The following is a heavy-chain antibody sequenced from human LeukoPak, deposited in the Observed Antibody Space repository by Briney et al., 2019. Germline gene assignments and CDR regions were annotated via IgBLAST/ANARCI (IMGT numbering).Heavy chain of an antibody. Sequence: PGGSLRLSCAASRFTFSSYWMHSVRQDPRKGLVWVSRINTGGRSTSYGGSVQGRFTISRDNAENTLYLQMNSLRPEDTAVYYCARDVWGDRDGFFDFWGQGTPVTVSS. J-gene: IGHJ4*03. D-gene: IGHD2-21*02. CDR2: INTGGRST. CDR3: ARDVWGDRDGFFDF. V-gene: IGHV3-74*01. CDR1: RFTFSSYW.